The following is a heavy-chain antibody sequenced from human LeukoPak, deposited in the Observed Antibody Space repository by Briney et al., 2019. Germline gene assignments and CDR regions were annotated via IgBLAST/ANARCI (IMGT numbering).Heavy chain of an antibody. CDR1: GSSISSTSYY. J-gene: IGHJ5*02. D-gene: IGHD2-15*01. CDR2: IYFSGTT. Sequence: PSETLSLTCSVSGSSISSTSYYWGWIRQPPGKGLEWIGSIYFSGTTYYNPSLQSRVTISVDTAKNQFSLKVTSVTAADTAAYYCARDAHCTGVSCYSPYNWFDPWGQGTLVTVSS. V-gene: IGHV4-39*07. CDR3: ARDAHCTGVSCYSPYNWFDP.